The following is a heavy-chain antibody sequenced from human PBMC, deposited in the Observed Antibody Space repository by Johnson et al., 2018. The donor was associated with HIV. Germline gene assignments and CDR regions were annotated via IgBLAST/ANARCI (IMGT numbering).Heavy chain of an antibody. Sequence: QVQLVESGGGVVRPGGSLRLSCAASGFTFDDYGMTWVRQAPGKGLEWVAFIRYDGSNKYYADSVKGRFTISRDNSKNSLYLQMNSLRAEDTAFFYCAKKSRATDAFDVWGQGTMVTVSS. CDR3: AKKSRATDAFDV. CDR1: GFTFDDYG. CDR2: IRYDGSNK. V-gene: IGHV3-30*02. D-gene: IGHD1-26*01. J-gene: IGHJ3*01.